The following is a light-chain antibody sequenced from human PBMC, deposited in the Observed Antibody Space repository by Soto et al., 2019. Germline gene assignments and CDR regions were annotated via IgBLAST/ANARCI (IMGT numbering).Light chain of an antibody. CDR3: QQRSNWPSIT. V-gene: IGKV3D-20*02. CDR1: QSVSNNY. J-gene: IGKJ1*01. Sequence: EIVLTQSPGTLSLSPGERATLSCRASQSVSNNYLAWYQQKPGQAPRLLIYGASNRATGIPDRFSGSGSGTDFTLTISRLEPEDFAVYYCQQRSNWPSITFGQGTKVDIK. CDR2: GAS.